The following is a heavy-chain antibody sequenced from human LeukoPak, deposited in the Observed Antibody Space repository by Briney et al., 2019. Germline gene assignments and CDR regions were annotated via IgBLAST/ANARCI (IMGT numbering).Heavy chain of an antibody. CDR2: IIPIFGTA. V-gene: IGHV1-69*05. D-gene: IGHD3-10*01. Sequence: SVKVSCKASGGTFSSYAISWVRQAPGQGLEWMGRIIPIFGTANYAQKFQGRVTITTDESTSTAYMELSSLRSEDTAVYYCAETPWFGELSENWFDPWGQGTLVTVSS. CDR3: AETPWFGELSENWFDP. CDR1: GGTFSSYA. J-gene: IGHJ5*02.